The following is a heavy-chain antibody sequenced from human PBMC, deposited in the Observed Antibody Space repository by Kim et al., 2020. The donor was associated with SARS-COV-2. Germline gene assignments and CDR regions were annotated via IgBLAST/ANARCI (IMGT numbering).Heavy chain of an antibody. CDR1: GFTFSSYS. J-gene: IGHJ6*02. D-gene: IGHD3-9*01. CDR2: ISSSSSTI. V-gene: IGHV3-48*02. CDR3: ARDRPSGGFGYFELVTSPPYGMDV. Sequence: GGSLRLSCAASGFTFSSYSMNWVRQAPGKGLEWVSYISSSSSTIYYADSVKGRFTISRDNAKNSLYLQMNSLRDEDTAVYYCARDRPSGGFGYFELVTSPPYGMDVWGQGTTVTVSS.